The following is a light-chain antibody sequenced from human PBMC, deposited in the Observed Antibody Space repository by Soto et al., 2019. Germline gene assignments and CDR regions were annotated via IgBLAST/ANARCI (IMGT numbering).Light chain of an antibody. CDR1: QGITYW. V-gene: IGKV1-12*01. CDR2: AAS. J-gene: IGKJ5*01. Sequence: DIHMTQSPSSRSASLIDIATITFLASQGITYWLAWYQQRPGRAPKCLIYAASILESGVPSRFTGSGSGTNFTLTINDLQPEDFATYFCQQANSFPLTFGQGTRLENK. CDR3: QQANSFPLT.